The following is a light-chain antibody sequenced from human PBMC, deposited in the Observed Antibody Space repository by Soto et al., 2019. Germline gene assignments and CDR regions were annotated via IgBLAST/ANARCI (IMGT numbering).Light chain of an antibody. CDR1: SSDVGGYNF. Sequence: QSALTQTASVSGSPGQSITISCTGTSSDVGGYNFVSWYQQHPGKAPKLIIHEVTNRPSGVSGRFSGSKSGNTAFLTIAGLQAEDEAVYYCCSHSSSITWMFGGGTQLTV. V-gene: IGLV2-14*03. CDR2: EVT. CDR3: CSHSSSITWM. J-gene: IGLJ3*02.